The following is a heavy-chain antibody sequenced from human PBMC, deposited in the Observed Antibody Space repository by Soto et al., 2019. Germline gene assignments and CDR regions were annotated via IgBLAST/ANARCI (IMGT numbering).Heavy chain of an antibody. CDR2: ITGDGSST. CDR1: GFTFSTYN. V-gene: IGHV3-74*01. D-gene: IGHD1-26*01. Sequence: EVQLVESGGGLVEPGGSLRLSCAASGFTFSTYNMHWVHQSPGKGLFWVSRITGDGSSTNYADSVKGRFTISRDNAKSTLYLQMNSLTAEDTAVYYCARGVGFYWGQGTLVTVSS. J-gene: IGHJ4*02. CDR3: ARGVGFY.